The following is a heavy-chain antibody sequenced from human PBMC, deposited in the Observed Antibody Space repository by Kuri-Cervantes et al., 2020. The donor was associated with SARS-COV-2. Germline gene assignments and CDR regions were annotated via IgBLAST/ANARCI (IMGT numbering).Heavy chain of an antibody. CDR1: GFTFSSYG. J-gene: IGHJ6*02. CDR3: AKEEKVLRFLEWLGGMDV. Sequence: GGSLRLSCAASGFTFSSYGVHWVRQAPGKGLEWVAVIWYDGSNKYYADSVKGRFTISRDNSKNTLYLQMNSLRAEDTAVYYCAKEEKVLRFLEWLGGMDVWGQGTTVTVSS. D-gene: IGHD3-3*01. CDR2: IWYDGSNK. V-gene: IGHV3-33*06.